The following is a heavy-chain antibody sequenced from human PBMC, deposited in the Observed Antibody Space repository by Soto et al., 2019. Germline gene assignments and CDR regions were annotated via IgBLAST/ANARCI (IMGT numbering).Heavy chain of an antibody. J-gene: IGHJ3*02. Sequence: QVQLQESGPGLVKPSETLSLTCTVSGASIGSYYWSWIRQPPGQGLEWIGYIFYGGSTSYNPSLKSRATISGDTSKNQFSLKLSSVTAADTAVYYCARLGGAARPLSAFDTWGQGTMVTVSS. D-gene: IGHD6-6*01. V-gene: IGHV4-59*01. CDR1: GASIGSYY. CDR2: IFYGGST. CDR3: ARLGGAARPLSAFDT.